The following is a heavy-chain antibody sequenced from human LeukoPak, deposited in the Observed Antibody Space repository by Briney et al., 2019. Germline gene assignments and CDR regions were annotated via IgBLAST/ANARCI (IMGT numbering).Heavy chain of an antibody. CDR3: ARSHYYGSGSILYYFPY. D-gene: IGHD3-10*01. Sequence: SVKVSCKASGGTFSSYAISWVRQAPGQGLEWMAGFIPIIGTPNHAQKFQGRVTITADESTSTAYMELSSLRSEDTAVYYCARSHYYGSGSILYYFPYWGQGTLVTVSS. CDR1: GGTFSSYA. V-gene: IGHV1-69*13. CDR2: FIPIIGTP. J-gene: IGHJ4*02.